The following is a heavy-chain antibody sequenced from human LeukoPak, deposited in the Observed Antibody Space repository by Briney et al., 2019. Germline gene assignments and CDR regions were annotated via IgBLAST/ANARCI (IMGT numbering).Heavy chain of an antibody. J-gene: IGHJ4*02. D-gene: IGHD2-21*02. CDR3: ARDIQYCGGDCYSNY. V-gene: IGHV1-2*02. Sequence: ASVKVSCKASGYTFTGYYMHWVRQAPGQGLEWMGWINPNSGGTNYAQKFQGRVTMTRNTSISTAYMELSRLRSDDTAGYYCARDIQYCGGDCYSNYWGQGTLVTVSS. CDR1: GYTFTGYY. CDR2: INPNSGGT.